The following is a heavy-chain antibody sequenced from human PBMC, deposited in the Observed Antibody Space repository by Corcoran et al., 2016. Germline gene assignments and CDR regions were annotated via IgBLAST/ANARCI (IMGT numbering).Heavy chain of an antibody. J-gene: IGHJ6*02. Sequence: EVQLVESGGDLVQPGGSLKLSCAASGFTFSDSAIHWVRQASGKGLEWVGLIRSKVNNYATAYGASVRDRFTISRDDSKNTAYLQVNSLKTEDTAVYYWTRGMGGRGMDVWGQGTTVTVSS. CDR3: TRGMGGRGMDV. CDR1: GFTFSDSA. V-gene: IGHV3-73*02. D-gene: IGHD3-16*01. CDR2: IRSKVNNYAT.